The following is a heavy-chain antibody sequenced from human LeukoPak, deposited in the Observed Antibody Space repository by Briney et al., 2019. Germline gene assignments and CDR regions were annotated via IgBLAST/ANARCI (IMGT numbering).Heavy chain of an antibody. CDR3: ATRTYCSSTSCRGYFQH. D-gene: IGHD2-2*01. V-gene: IGHV3-23*01. CDR2: ISGSGGST. CDR1: GFTFSSYA. Sequence: GGSLRLSCAASGFTFSSYAMSWVRQALGKGLEWVSAISGSGGSTYYADSVKGRFTISRDNSKNTLYLQMNSLRAEDTAVYYCATRTYCSSTSCRGYFQHWGQGTLVTVSS. J-gene: IGHJ1*01.